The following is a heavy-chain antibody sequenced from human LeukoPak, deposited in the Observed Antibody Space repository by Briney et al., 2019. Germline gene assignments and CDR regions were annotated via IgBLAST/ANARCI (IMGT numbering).Heavy chain of an antibody. D-gene: IGHD3-22*01. CDR2: IYHSGST. CDR1: GYSISSGYY. V-gene: IGHV4-38-2*02. J-gene: IGHJ4*02. CDR3: VRYYDSSGYSDY. Sequence: SETLSLTCTVSGYSISSGYYWGWIRQPPGKGLEWIGSIYHSGSTYYNPSLKSRVTISVDTSKNQFSLKLSSVTAADTAVYYCVRYYDSSGYSDYWGQGTLVTVSS.